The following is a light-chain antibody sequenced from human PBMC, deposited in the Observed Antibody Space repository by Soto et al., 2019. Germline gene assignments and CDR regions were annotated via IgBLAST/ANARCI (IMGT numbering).Light chain of an antibody. Sequence: QSALTQPASVSGSPGQSIAISCTGTSSDVGGYKYVSWYQQYLGKAPKLMIYDVSNRPSGVPDRFSGSKSGNTASLTISGLQSEDEADYYCSSYTSYTSYVFGTGTKVTVL. J-gene: IGLJ1*01. V-gene: IGLV2-14*01. CDR3: SSYTSYTSYV. CDR1: SSDVGGYKY. CDR2: DVS.